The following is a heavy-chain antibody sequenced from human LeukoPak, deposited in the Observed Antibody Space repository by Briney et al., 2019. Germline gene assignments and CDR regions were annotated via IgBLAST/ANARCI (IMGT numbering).Heavy chain of an antibody. CDR3: AREGYYYDSSGYFRSDY. Sequence: GGSLRLSCAASGFIFSSYAMSWVRQAPGKGLEWVSTISGSAGSTYYADSVKGRFTISRDNAKNTLYLQMNSLRAEDTAVYYCAREGYYYDSSGYFRSDYWGQGTLVTVSS. CDR1: GFIFSSYA. CDR2: ISGSAGST. J-gene: IGHJ4*02. V-gene: IGHV3-23*01. D-gene: IGHD3-22*01.